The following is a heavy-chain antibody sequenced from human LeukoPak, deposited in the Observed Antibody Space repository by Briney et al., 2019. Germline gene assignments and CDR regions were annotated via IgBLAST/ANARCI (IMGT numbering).Heavy chain of an antibody. Sequence: SETVSLTCTVSGGSISSSSYFWTWIRQPPRKGLEWIGEITPSGSTNYSPSLKSRVSISIDTSKKKLSLRLTSVTAADSAVYYCASSFYYDSRDYWGQGTLVSVSS. V-gene: IGHV4-39*07. CDR3: ASSFYYDSRDY. D-gene: IGHD3-22*01. CDR1: GGSISSSSYF. CDR2: ITPSGST. J-gene: IGHJ4*02.